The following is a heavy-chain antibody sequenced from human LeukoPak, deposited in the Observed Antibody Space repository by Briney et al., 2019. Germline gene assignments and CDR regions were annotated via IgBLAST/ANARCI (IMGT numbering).Heavy chain of an antibody. D-gene: IGHD1-14*01. J-gene: IGHJ4*02. CDR3: ARDDGIRTVDY. CDR1: GFTFSSYW. CDR2: IKQDGSEK. Sequence: GGSLRLSCSASGFTFSSYWMSWVRQATGKGLEWMAKIKQDGSEKYYVDSVKGRFTISTDNAENSLYLQMNSLRAEDTAVYYCARDDGIRTVDYWGQGTLVTVSS. V-gene: IGHV3-7*01.